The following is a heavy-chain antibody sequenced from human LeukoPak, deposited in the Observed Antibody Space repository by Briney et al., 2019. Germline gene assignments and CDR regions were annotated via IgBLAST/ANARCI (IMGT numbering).Heavy chain of an antibody. D-gene: IGHD5-18*01. J-gene: IGHJ4*02. CDR2: ISYDGSNK. CDR1: GFTFTTYW. Sequence: PGGSLRLSCAASGFTFTTYWMSWVRQPPGKGLEWVAVISYDGSNKYYADSVKGRFTISRDNSKNTLYLQMNSLRAEDTAVYYCAKDRTAMVTNYFDYWGQGTLVTVSS. V-gene: IGHV3-30*18. CDR3: AKDRTAMVTNYFDY.